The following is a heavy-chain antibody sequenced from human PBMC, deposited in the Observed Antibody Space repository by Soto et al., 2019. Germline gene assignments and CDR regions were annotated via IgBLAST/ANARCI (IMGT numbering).Heavy chain of an antibody. Sequence: GWSLRLSCAASGFTFSSFYMTWIRQAPGKGLECVSYISSTSSYTNYADSVKGRFTISRDNAKKSLYLQMNSLRAEDTAVYYCASGYNPGYIDYWGRGTLVTVSS. CDR2: ISSTSSYT. J-gene: IGHJ4*02. CDR1: GFTFSSFY. CDR3: ASGYNPGYIDY. D-gene: IGHD5-18*01. V-gene: IGHV3-11*06.